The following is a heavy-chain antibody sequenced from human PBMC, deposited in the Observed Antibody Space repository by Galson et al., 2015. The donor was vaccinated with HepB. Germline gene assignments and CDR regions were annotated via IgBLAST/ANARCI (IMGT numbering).Heavy chain of an antibody. CDR1: GFTFSSYA. D-gene: IGHD6-13*01. CDR2: ISSNGGST. Sequence: SLRLSCAAPGFTFSSYAMHWVRQAPGKGLEYVSAISSNGGSTYYANSVKGRFTISRDNSKNTLYLQMGSLRAEDMAVYYCARDSVSGIAANAFDIWGQGTMVTVSS. CDR3: ARDSVSGIAANAFDI. J-gene: IGHJ3*02. V-gene: IGHV3-64*01.